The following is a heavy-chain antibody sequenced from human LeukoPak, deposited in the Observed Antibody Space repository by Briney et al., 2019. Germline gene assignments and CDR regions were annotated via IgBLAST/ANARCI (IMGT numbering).Heavy chain of an antibody. Sequence: SETLSLTCVVSGGSITSSNWWSWVRQPPGKGLEWIGEVSHSGNINYNPSLKSRVIISVDKSKNQISLKMSTVSAADTAVYYCTTDRGLRVLRFLEWSGRTYYFDYWGQGTLVTVSS. J-gene: IGHJ4*02. V-gene: IGHV4-4*02. CDR2: VSHSGNI. CDR3: TTDRGLRVLRFLEWSGRTYYFDY. CDR1: GGSITSSNW. D-gene: IGHD3-3*01.